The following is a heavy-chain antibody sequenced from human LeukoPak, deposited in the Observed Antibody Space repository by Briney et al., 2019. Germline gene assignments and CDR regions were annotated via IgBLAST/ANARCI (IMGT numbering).Heavy chain of an antibody. D-gene: IGHD3-10*01. CDR1: GGSISSGGYY. CDR2: IYTSGST. CDR3: AKSRYGSERYHLAN. V-gene: IGHV4-61*02. Sequence: PSETLSLTCTVSGGSISSGGYYWSWIRQHPGKGLEWIGRIYTSGSTNYNPSLKSRVTISVDTSKNQFSLELSSVTAADTAVYYCAKSRYGSERYHLANWGQGTLVTVSS. J-gene: IGHJ4*02.